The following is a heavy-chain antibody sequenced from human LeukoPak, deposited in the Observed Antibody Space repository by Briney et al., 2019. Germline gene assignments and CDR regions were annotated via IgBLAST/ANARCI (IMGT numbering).Heavy chain of an antibody. Sequence: PGDSLRLSCAPSGFTVSSNYMSWVRRAPGKGLEWVSGIYSGGSTYYADSVKGRFTISRDNSKNTLYLQMNSLRAEDTAVYYCARDLDYDSSGTDAFDIWGQGTMVTVSS. J-gene: IGHJ3*02. CDR2: IYSGGST. D-gene: IGHD3-22*01. V-gene: IGHV3-53*01. CDR3: ARDLDYDSSGTDAFDI. CDR1: GFTVSSNY.